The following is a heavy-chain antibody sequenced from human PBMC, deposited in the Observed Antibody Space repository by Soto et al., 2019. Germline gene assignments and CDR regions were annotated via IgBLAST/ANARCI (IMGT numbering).Heavy chain of an antibody. J-gene: IGHJ4*02. V-gene: IGHV3-23*01. CDR1: GFTFNNYA. CDR2: ISDSATRR. CDR3: ARGYVGSWSHFDS. Sequence: EDQLLESGGGSAQPGGSLRLSCVASGFTFNNYAMNWVRQAPGKGLEWVSSISDSATRRYYADSVKGRFTISRENCKNTLHLQMNSMRAEDTAVYFCARGYVGSWSHFDSWGQGTLVSVSS. D-gene: IGHD2-15*01.